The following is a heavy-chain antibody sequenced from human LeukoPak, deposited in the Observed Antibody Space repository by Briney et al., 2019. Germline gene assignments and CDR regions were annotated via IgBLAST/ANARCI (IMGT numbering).Heavy chain of an antibody. CDR2: ITGTGGST. V-gene: IGHV3-23*01. CDR1: GFSLSTYV. J-gene: IGHJ4*02. CDR3: AKDHGTAVAGFYY. D-gene: IGHD6-19*01. Sequence: GGCLRLSCAASGFSLSTYVVSCGRDPPGKGVEWVSGITGTGGSTYYADSVKGRFTVSRDTSKNTLYLQMNSLRAEDTAIYYCAKDHGTAVAGFYYWGQGTLVTVSS.